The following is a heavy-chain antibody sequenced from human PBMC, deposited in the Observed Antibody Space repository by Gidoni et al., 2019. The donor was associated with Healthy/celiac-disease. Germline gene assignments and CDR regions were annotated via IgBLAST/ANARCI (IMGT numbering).Heavy chain of an antibody. J-gene: IGHJ5*02. D-gene: IGHD3-10*01. V-gene: IGHV4-30-2*01. CDR1: GGSISSGGYS. CDR2: IYHSGST. Sequence: QLQLQESGSGLVKPSQTLSLTCAVSGGSISSGGYSWSWIRPPPGKGLEWIGYIYHSGSTYYNPSLKSRVTISVDRSKNQFSLKLSSVTAADTAVYYCARAGVRFGEFFWFDPWGQGTLVTVSS. CDR3: ARAGVRFGEFFWFDP.